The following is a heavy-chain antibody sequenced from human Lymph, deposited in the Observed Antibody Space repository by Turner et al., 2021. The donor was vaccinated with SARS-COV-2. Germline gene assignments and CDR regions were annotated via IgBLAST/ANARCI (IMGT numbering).Heavy chain of an antibody. V-gene: IGHV3-7*01. D-gene: IGHD1-26*01. J-gene: IGHJ4*02. CDR1: GFNFSYYW. CDR2: IRQDGSEK. Sequence: EVQLVESGGGVVQPGGSVRLSCAASGFNFSYYWMSWVRQAPGKGLEWVANIRQDGSEKYYVDSVKGRFTISRDNAKNSLFLQMNSLRAEDTAVDYCARMGSSSWYFDYWGQGTLVTVSS. CDR3: ARMGSSSWYFDY.